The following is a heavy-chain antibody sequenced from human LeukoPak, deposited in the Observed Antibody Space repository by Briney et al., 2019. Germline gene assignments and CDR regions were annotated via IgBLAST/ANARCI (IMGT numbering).Heavy chain of an antibody. D-gene: IGHD2-2*01. J-gene: IGHJ6*03. Sequence: ASVKVSCKASGYTFTRYEINWVRQATGQGLEWMVWMNPNSGNTGYAQKFQGRVTITRDTSISTAYMELTSLRSEDTAVYYCARGLSSTNYYYYYMDVWGKGTTVTVSS. CDR2: MNPNSGNT. CDR3: ARGLSSTNYYYYYMDV. V-gene: IGHV1-8*03. CDR1: GYTFTRYE.